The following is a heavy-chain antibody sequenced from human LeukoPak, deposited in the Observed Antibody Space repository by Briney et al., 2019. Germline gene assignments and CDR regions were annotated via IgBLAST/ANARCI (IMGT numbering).Heavy chain of an antibody. CDR2: ISSSGTTI. CDR1: GFIFGSYS. V-gene: IGHV3-48*04. D-gene: IGHD6-6*01. CDR3: ARDPGPSTAAWGAFDI. Sequence: GGSLRLSCAASGFIFGSYSMNWVRLAPGKGLEWVSYISSSGTTIYYADSVKGRFTISRDDAKNSLYLQMNSLRAEDTAVYFCARDPGPSTAAWGAFDIWGQGTVVTVSS. J-gene: IGHJ3*02.